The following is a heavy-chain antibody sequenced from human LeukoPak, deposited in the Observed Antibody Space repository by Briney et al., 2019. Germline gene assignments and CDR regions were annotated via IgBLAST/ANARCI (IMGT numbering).Heavy chain of an antibody. CDR3: ARRGYYYDSRGYYYFDY. D-gene: IGHD3-22*01. Sequence: KPSETRSLTCTVSGGSITTYYWGWIRQPPGKGLDWIGDIHHSGTTDYNPSLKSRVTISVDTSKNQFSLKLSSVTAADTAVYHCARRGYYYDSRGYYYFDYWGQGTLVTVSS. CDR2: IHHSGTT. J-gene: IGHJ4*02. V-gene: IGHV4-59*01. CDR1: GGSITTYY.